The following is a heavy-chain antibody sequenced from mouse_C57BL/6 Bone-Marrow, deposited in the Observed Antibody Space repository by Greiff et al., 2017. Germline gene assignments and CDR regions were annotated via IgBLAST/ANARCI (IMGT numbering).Heavy chain of an antibody. CDR1: GFSLTSYA. D-gene: IGHD2-3*01. CDR2: IWTGGGT. J-gene: IGHJ1*03. CDR3: VINLAPIYDGSYDWYFDV. Sequence: VQGVESGPGLVAPSQSLSITCTVSGFSLTSYAISWVRQPPGKGLEWLGVIWTGGGTNYNSALKSRLSISKDNSKSQVLLKMNSLQTDDTARYYCVINLAPIYDGSYDWYFDVWGTGTTVTVAS. V-gene: IGHV2-9-1*01.